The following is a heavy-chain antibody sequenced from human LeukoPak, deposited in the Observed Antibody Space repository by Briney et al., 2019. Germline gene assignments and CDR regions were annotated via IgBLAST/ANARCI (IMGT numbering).Heavy chain of an antibody. CDR3: ARWRPIDAFDI. Sequence: GGSLRLSCAASGFTVSRNYMNWVRQAPGKGLEWVSLLSSTGNTSYADSVKGRFTISRHNSKNTLYLQVNSLRPEDTAMYYCARWRPIDAFDIWGQGSMVVVSS. CDR1: GFTVSRNY. CDR2: LSSTGNT. J-gene: IGHJ3*02. V-gene: IGHV3-53*04. D-gene: IGHD3-3*01.